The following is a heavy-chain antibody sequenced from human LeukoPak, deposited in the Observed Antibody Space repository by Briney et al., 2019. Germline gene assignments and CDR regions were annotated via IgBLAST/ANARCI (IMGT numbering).Heavy chain of an antibody. Sequence: PGGSLRLSCAASGFTFSSYAMSWVRQAPGKGLEWVSYISSSSSTIYYADSVKGRFTISRDNSKNTLYLQMNSLRAEDTAVYYCATRVYWGQGTLVTVSS. CDR3: ATRVY. J-gene: IGHJ4*02. CDR1: GFTFSSYA. V-gene: IGHV3-48*01. CDR2: ISSSSSTI.